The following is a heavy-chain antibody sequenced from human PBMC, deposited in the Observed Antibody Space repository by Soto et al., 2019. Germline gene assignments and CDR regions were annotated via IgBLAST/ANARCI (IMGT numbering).Heavy chain of an antibody. J-gene: IGHJ5*02. CDR2: FDPDEAET. CDR3: TTYHGDYNFDH. D-gene: IGHD4-17*01. CDR1: GYTLNEVA. Sequence: QVQLVQSGAEVKKPGASVKVSCKVSGYTLNEVAMHWVRQAPGKGLEWLGGFDPDEAETIYAQHFQGRVTMTEDPSTDTVYMELSSLRSADTALYFCTTYHGDYNFDHWGQGTLVTVSS. V-gene: IGHV1-24*01.